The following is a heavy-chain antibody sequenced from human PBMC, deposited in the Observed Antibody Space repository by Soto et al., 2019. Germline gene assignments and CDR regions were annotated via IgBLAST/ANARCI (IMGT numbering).Heavy chain of an antibody. CDR2: INHSGST. CDR3: ARGDTVVVPAARVYYYYMDV. D-gene: IGHD2-2*01. V-gene: IGHV4-34*01. J-gene: IGHJ6*03. CDR1: GGSFSGYY. Sequence: SETLSLTCAVYGGSFSGYYWSWIRQPPGKGLEWIGEINHSGSTNYNPSLKSRVTISVDTSKNQFSLKLSFVTAADTAVYYCARGDTVVVPAARVYYYYMDVWCKGTTVTVSS.